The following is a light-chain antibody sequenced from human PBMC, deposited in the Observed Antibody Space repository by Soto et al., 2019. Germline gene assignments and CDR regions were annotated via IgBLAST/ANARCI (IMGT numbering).Light chain of an antibody. CDR2: GAS. J-gene: IGKJ2*01. CDR3: QQYNNWPHT. Sequence: EIVMTQSPATLSVSPGERVTLSCRASQNVSTNLAWYQQNPDQAPRLLICGASYRATGNPARFSASGPGTEFTLTIRSLQSEDFAVYYCQQYNNWPHTFGQGTKVDIK. CDR1: QNVSTN. V-gene: IGKV3-15*01.